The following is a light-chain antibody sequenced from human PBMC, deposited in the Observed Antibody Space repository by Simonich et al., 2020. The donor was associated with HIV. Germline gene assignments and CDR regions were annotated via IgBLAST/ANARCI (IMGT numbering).Light chain of an antibody. J-gene: IGKJ4*01. V-gene: IGKV3-15*01. CDR2: DAS. CDR3: QQYNNRPLT. CDR1: QSVSSY. Sequence: EIVLTQSPATLSLSPGDRATLSCWANQSVSSYLAWYQQKPGQAPRLLIFDASTRATGVPAKFSGSGSGTEFTLTISSIQSEDFAVYYCQQYNNRPLTFGGGTKVEIK.